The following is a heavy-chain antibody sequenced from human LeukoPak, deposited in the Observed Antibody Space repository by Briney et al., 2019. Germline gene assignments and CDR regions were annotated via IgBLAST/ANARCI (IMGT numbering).Heavy chain of an antibody. Sequence: SLRPPFAAPGFTLCGYSMQLVRQASGKGLEWVSGISWNSGSIGYADSVKGRFTISRDNAKNSLYLQMNSLRAEDTALYYCAKATYSSSSFNYFDYWGQGTLVTVSS. V-gene: IGHV3-9*01. CDR2: ISWNSGSI. J-gene: IGHJ4*02. CDR1: GFTLCGYS. CDR3: AKATYSSSSFNYFDY. D-gene: IGHD6-6*01.